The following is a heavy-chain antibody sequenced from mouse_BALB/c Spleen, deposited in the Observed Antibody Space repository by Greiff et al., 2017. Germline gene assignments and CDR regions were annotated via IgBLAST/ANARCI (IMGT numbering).Heavy chain of an antibody. Sequence: VQLKQSGAELVKPGASVKLSCTASGFNIKDTYMHWVKQRPEQGLEWIGRIDPANGNTKYDPKFQGKATITADTSSNTAYLQLSSLTSEDTAVYYCAKGTGTYYFDYWGQGTTLTVSS. J-gene: IGHJ2*01. V-gene: IGHV14-3*02. CDR2: IDPANGNT. CDR3: AKGTGTYYFDY. CDR1: GFNIKDTY. D-gene: IGHD4-1*01.